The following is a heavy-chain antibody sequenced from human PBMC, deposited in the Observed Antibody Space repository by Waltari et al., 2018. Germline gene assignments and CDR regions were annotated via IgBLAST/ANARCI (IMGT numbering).Heavy chain of an antibody. D-gene: IGHD4-17*01. Sequence: EVQLVQSGAEVKKPGESLQISCKGSGYSFSTYWVGWVRQMRGKGLEWMGIIYPGDSDSRYSPSFQGQVTISADKSISTAYLQWSSLKASDIAMYYCARRDGDLFDYWGQGTLVTVSS. V-gene: IGHV5-51*01. CDR1: GYSFSTYW. J-gene: IGHJ4*02. CDR2: IYPGDSDS. CDR3: ARRDGDLFDY.